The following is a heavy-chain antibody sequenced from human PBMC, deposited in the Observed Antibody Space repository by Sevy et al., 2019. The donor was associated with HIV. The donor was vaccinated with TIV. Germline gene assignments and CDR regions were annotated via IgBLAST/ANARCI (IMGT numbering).Heavy chain of an antibody. CDR3: ARDLEFYDYGDYGPAFMPDY. D-gene: IGHD4-17*01. CDR1: GFTFSTYG. CDR2: IWFDESKK. J-gene: IGHJ4*02. Sequence: GGSLRLSCAASGFTFSTYGMHWIRQAPGKGLEWVAVIWFDESKKYYGDSVKGRFTISRDNSKNTLYLQMNSLRAEDTAVYYCARDLEFYDYGDYGPAFMPDYWGQGTLVTVSS. V-gene: IGHV3-33*01.